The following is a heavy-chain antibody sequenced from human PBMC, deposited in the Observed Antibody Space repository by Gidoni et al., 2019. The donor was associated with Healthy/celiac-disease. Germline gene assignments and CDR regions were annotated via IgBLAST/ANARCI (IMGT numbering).Heavy chain of an antibody. CDR2: ISGSGGST. CDR3: AKTYYYDSSGYFPGAFDY. J-gene: IGHJ4*02. V-gene: IGHV3-23*01. D-gene: IGHD3-22*01. Sequence: EVQLLESGGGVVQPGGSLRLSCAASGFTFSSYAMSWVRQAPGKGLEWVSAISGSGGSTYYADAVKGRFTISRDNSKNTLYLQMNSLRAEDTAVYYCAKTYYYDSSGYFPGAFDYWGQGTLVTVSS. CDR1: GFTFSSYA.